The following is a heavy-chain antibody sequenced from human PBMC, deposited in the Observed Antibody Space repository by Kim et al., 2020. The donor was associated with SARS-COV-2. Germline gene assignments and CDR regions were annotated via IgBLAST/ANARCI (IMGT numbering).Heavy chain of an antibody. CDR1: GYTFTGYY. D-gene: IGHD6-13*01. J-gene: IGHJ4*02. CDR2: INPNSGGT. Sequence: ASVKVSCKASGYTFTGYYMHWVRQAPGQGLEWMGWINPNSGGTNYAQKFQGRVTMTRDTSISTAYMELSRLRSDDTAVYYCARDPPYSSSWYAYWGQGTLVTVSS. V-gene: IGHV1-2*02. CDR3: ARDPPYSSSWYAY.